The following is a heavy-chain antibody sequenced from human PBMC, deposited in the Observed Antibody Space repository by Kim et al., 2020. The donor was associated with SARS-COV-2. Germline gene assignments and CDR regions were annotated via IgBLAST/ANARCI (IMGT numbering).Heavy chain of an antibody. J-gene: IGHJ4*02. CDR1: RFSFSSYS. V-gene: IGHV3-48*02. CDR2: ISSSSNTI. CDR3: ARGSSGWMARTGYFDY. Sequence: GGSLRLSCAASRFSFSSYSMNWVRQAPGKGLEWVSYISSSSNTIYYADSVKGRFTISRDNAKNSLYLQLNSLRDEDTAVYYCARGSSGWMARTGYFDYWGQGTLVTVSS. D-gene: IGHD6-19*01.